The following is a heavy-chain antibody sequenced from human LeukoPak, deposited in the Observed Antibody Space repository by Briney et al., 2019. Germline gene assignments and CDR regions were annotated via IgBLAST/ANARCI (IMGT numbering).Heavy chain of an antibody. J-gene: IGHJ5*02. CDR2: INHSGST. V-gene: IGHV4-34*01. Sequence: PLETLSLTCAVYGGSFSGYYWSWIRQPPGKGLEWIGEINHSGSTNYNPSLKSRVTISVDTSKNQFSLKLSSVTAADTAVYYCARGMDWSYYYGSGSYYPNWFDPWGQGTLVTVSS. CDR1: GGSFSGYY. CDR3: ARGMDWSYYYGSGSYYPNWFDP. D-gene: IGHD3-10*01.